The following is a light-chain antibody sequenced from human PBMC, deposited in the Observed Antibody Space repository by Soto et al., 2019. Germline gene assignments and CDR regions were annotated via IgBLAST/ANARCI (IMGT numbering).Light chain of an antibody. CDR3: QHHNLYSPP. CDR1: QDITSY. V-gene: IGKV1-5*01. J-gene: IGKJ3*01. Sequence: RLTQSPSSLSASVGDRVTITCRASQDITSYLAWYQQKPGKAPQLLIFGASTFYHGVPPRFGGSGSGSDFTLTINRLQPEDFATYYCQHHNLYSPPFGPGTQV. CDR2: GAS.